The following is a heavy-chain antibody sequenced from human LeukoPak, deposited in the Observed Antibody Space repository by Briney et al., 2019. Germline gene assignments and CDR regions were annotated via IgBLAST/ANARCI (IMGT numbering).Heavy chain of an antibody. V-gene: IGHV1-18*01. CDR2: INAYDGNA. J-gene: IGHJ4*02. CDR1: GYTFTSFG. Sequence: ASVKVSCKASGYTFTSFGISWVRQAPGQGLEWMGWINAYDGNANYAQKLQGRVTMTTDTSTSTAYMELRSLRSDDTAVYYCARDFRPGTAARPILDYWGQGTLVTVSS. CDR3: ARDFRPGTAARPILDY. D-gene: IGHD6-6*01.